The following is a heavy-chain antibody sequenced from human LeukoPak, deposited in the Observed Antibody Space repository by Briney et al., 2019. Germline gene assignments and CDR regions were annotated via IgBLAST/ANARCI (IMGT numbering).Heavy chain of an antibody. CDR3: ASEPIVLVPGILGRRRLAGNYFDS. CDR2: INQDGSEK. Sequence: GGSLRLSCAASGFTFSTYWMSWVRQSPGKGLEWVANINQDGSEKNYVDSVRGRFTISRDNARNSLYLQMNSLRAEDTAMYYCASEPIVLVPGILGRRRLAGNYFDSWGQGTLFTVSS. V-gene: IGHV3-7*01. CDR1: GFTFSTYW. D-gene: IGHD2-2*01. J-gene: IGHJ4*02.